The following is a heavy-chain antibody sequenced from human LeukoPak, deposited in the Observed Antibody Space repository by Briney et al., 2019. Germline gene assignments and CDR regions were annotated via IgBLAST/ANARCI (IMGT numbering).Heavy chain of an antibody. Sequence: SETLSLTCTVSGGSISSYYWSWIPQPPGKGLERIWYIYYRGSTNYKPSPKSLVTIYVDTSKNQFSLKLSSVTAADTAVYYCARVWVVGATTNYYQYMDGWGKGTTVTIAS. CDR1: GGSISSYY. J-gene: IGHJ6*03. D-gene: IGHD1-26*01. V-gene: IGHV4-59*01. CDR3: ARVWVVGATTNYYQYMDG. CDR2: IYYRGST.